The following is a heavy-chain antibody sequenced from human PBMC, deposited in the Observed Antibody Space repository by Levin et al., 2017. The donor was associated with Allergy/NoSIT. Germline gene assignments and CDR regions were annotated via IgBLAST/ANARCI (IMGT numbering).Heavy chain of an antibody. J-gene: IGHJ6*02. V-gene: IGHV3-23*01. D-gene: IGHD1-26*01. Sequence: GGSLRLSCAASGFTFSSFAMSWVRQAPGMGLEWVSSISGSGGTTYDGDSVRGRFTISRDNSKNTLYLQMNSLRAEDTAVYYCAKAPIGSYYYYGMDVWGQGTTVTVSS. CDR1: GFTFSSFA. CDR3: AKAPIGSYYYYGMDV. CDR2: ISGSGGTT.